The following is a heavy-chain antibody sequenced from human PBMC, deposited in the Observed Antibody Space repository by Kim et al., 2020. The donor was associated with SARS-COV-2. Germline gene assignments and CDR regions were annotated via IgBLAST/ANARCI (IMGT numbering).Heavy chain of an antibody. J-gene: IGHJ5*02. CDR3: AKDLQRTVTNKPKRDHNWFDP. Sequence: GGSLRLSCAASGFTFSSYGMHWVRQAPGKGLEWVAVISYDGSNKYYADSVKGRFTISRDNSKNTLYLQMNSLRAEDTAVYYCAKDLQRTVTNKPKRDHNWFDPWGQGTLVTVSS. D-gene: IGHD4-17*01. CDR1: GFTFSSYG. CDR2: ISYDGSNK. V-gene: IGHV3-30*18.